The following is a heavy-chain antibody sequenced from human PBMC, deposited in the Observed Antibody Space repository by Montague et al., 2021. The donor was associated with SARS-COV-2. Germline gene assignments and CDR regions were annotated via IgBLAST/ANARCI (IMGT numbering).Heavy chain of an antibody. J-gene: IGHJ5*02. D-gene: IGHD3-10*01. Sequence: SETRSLTCTVSGGSISSNNNYWGWIRQSAGKGLEWIGSIYYSGTTYYNPSLKNRVTISVDTSKNQFSLRLSSVTATDTSVYYCARSTATFGESHNWFAPWGQGTLVIVSS. CDR3: ARSTATFGESHNWFAP. CDR2: IYYSGTT. V-gene: IGHV4-39*01. CDR1: GGSISSNNNY.